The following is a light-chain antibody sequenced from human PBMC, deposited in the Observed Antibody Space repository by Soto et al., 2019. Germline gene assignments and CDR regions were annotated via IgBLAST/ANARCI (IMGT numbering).Light chain of an antibody. Sequence: EIVLTQSPATLSLSPGQRATLSCRAIQNVISTYLTWYQQKPGQAPRLLIYDASNRATGIPARFSGSGSGTDFTLTISRLEPEDFAVYYCQQFGSAPEGTFGQGTKVDIK. CDR2: DAS. CDR1: QNVISTY. CDR3: QQFGSAPEGT. V-gene: IGKV3-20*01. J-gene: IGKJ1*01.